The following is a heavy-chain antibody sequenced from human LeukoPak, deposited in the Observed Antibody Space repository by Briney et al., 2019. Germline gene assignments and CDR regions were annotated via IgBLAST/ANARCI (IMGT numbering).Heavy chain of an antibody. V-gene: IGHV4-30-2*01. CDR2: IYHSGST. J-gene: IGHJ4*02. Sequence: KPSETLSLTCTVSGGSISSGGYYWSWIRQPPGKGLEWIGYIYHSGSTYYNPSLKSRVTISVDRSKNQFSLKLSSVTAADTAVYYCARESKARPFDYWGQGTLVTVSS. CDR3: ARESKARPFDY. CDR1: GGSISSGGYY.